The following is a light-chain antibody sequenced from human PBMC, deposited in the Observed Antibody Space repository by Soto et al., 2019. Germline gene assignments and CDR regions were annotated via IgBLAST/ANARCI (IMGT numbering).Light chain of an antibody. CDR2: GAS. CDR3: QQYENWPIT. Sequence: EIVMTQSPVTLSVSLGERATLSCRASQNVGSNLAWYQQKPGQAPRLLISGASTRAAAIPARFSGSGYGTDLTLNSSGLQSGDCSLYYCQQYENWPITFGGGTRVEIK. V-gene: IGKV3-15*01. CDR1: QNVGSN. J-gene: IGKJ4*01.